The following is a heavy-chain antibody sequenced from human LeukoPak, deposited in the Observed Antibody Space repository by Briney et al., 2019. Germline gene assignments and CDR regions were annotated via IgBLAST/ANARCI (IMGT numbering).Heavy chain of an antibody. D-gene: IGHD3-3*01. CDR2: IKKDGSEK. CDR1: GFTFSSYW. V-gene: IGHV3-7*01. CDR3: ARLREIPVFGVVTKSTSYFDY. J-gene: IGHJ4*02. Sequence: GGSLRLSCAASGFTFSSYWMSWVRQAPGKGLEWVANIKKDGSEKYYVDSVKGRFTISRDNAKNSLYLQMNSLRAEDTAVYYCARLREIPVFGVVTKSTSYFDYWGQGTLVTVSS.